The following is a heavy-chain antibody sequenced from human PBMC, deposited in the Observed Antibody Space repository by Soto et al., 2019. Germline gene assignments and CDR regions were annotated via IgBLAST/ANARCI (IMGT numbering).Heavy chain of an antibody. V-gene: IGHV1-18*01. Sequence: SVKVSCKASAYTFTNYGISWVRQAPGQGLEWMGWISAYNGNINYAQKFRGRVTMTTDTSTSSAYLEVRSLRSDDTAVYYCATSGNYDSSGTFDYWGQGTLVTVS. CDR3: ATSGNYDSSGTFDY. D-gene: IGHD3-22*01. CDR2: ISAYNGNI. J-gene: IGHJ4*02. CDR1: AYTFTNYG.